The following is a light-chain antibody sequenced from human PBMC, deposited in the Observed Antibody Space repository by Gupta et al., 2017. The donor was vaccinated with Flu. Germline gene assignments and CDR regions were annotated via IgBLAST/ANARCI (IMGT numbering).Light chain of an antibody. V-gene: IGKV3-20*01. CDR2: GAS. CDR3: QQYGSSFYT. CDR1: QSVSSSY. J-gene: IGKJ2*01. Sequence: EIVLTQSPGTLSLSPGERATLSCRASQSVSSSYLAWYQQKPGQAPRLLIYGASSRATGIPDRFSGNGSGTDFTLTISRLEPEDFAVYYCQQYGSSFYTFGQGTKLEIK.